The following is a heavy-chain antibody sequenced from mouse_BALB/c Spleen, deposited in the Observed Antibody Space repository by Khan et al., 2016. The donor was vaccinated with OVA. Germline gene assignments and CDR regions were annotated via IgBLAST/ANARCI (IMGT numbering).Heavy chain of an antibody. V-gene: IGHV1S81*02. J-gene: IGHJ2*01. CDR3: ARIKKVVATYFDY. CDR2: TNPTNGST. CDR1: GYTFTSYW. D-gene: IGHD1-1*01. Sequence: QVQLKQSGAELVKPGASVKMSCKASGYTFTSYWMHWVKQRLGQGLEWFAETNPTNGSTYYNEKFKSKATLTVDKSSSTSYMLLSGPTFEDSAVYYCARIKKVVATYFDYWGQGTTLTVSS.